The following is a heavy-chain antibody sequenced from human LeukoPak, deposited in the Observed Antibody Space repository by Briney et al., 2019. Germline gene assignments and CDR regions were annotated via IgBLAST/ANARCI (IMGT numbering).Heavy chain of an antibody. V-gene: IGHV4-59*08. CDR2: IYYSGST. Sequence: SETLSLTCTVSGGSISSYYWSWIRQPPGKGLEWIGYIYYSGSTNYNPSLKSRVTISVDTSKNQFSLKLSSVTAADTAVYYCARQALGAVAGTFDYWGQGTLVTVSS. J-gene: IGHJ4*02. D-gene: IGHD6-19*01. CDR3: ARQALGAVAGTFDY. CDR1: GGSISSYY.